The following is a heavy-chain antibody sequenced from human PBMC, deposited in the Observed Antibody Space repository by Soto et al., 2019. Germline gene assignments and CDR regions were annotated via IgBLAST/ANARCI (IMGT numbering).Heavy chain of an antibody. Sequence: GESLKISCKGSGYSFTRYWIGWVRQMPGKGLEWMGIIYPGDSDTRYSPSFQGQVTISADKSISTAYLQWSSLKASDTAMYYCARTGWYYKTYYYYGMDVWGQETTVTVSS. V-gene: IGHV5-51*01. CDR1: GYSFTRYW. D-gene: IGHD2-15*01. J-gene: IGHJ6*02. CDR3: ARTGWYYKTYYYYGMDV. CDR2: IYPGDSDT.